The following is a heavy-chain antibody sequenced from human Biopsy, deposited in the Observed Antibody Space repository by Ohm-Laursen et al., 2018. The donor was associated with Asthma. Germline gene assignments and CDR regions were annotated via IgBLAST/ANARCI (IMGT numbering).Heavy chain of an antibody. D-gene: IGHD6-13*01. CDR1: GFTFNSYW. J-gene: IGHJ4*02. CDR3: ARGPAWQQLDN. CDR2: INSDGSST. Sequence: GSLRLSCTASGFTFNSYWMHWVRQAPGKGLVWVSRINSDGSSTSYADSVKGRFTISRDNAKNTLYLEMNSLRAEDTAVYYCARGPAWQQLDNWGQGTLVTVSS. V-gene: IGHV3-74*01.